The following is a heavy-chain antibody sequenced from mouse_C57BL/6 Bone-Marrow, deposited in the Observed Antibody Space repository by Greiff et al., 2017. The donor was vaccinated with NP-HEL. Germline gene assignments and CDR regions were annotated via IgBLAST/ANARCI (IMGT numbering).Heavy chain of an antibody. D-gene: IGHD3-2*02. CDR1: GYTFTSYW. J-gene: IGHJ3*01. CDR3: ARGRQLRLRGTWFAY. Sequence: VMLVESGAELAKPGASVKLSCKASGYTFTSYWMHWVKQRPGQGLEWIGYINPSSGYTKYNQKFKDKATLTADKSSSTAYMQLSSLTYEDSAVYYCARGRQLRLRGTWFAYWGQGTLVTVSA. V-gene: IGHV1-7*01. CDR2: INPSSGYT.